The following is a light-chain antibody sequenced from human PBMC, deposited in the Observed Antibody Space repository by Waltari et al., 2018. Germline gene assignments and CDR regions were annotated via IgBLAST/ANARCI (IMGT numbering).Light chain of an antibody. V-gene: IGKV1-39*01. CDR2: AAS. Sequence: DIQMTQSPSSLSASVGDRVTITCRASQSISTSLNWYQVKPGKAPKLLISAASTLQGGVPSRFSGSGSGADFTLTISNLQPDDYATYYWQQSYSIPCAFGQGTKLEIK. CDR1: QSISTS. J-gene: IGKJ2*01. CDR3: QQSYSIPCA.